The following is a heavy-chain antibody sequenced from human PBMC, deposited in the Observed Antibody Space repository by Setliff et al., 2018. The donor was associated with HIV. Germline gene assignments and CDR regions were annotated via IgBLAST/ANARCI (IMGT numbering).Heavy chain of an antibody. CDR1: GGTFSSYA. CDR2: FIPIFGTA. J-gene: IGHJ4*02. CDR3: ARDPTGGAARFDY. V-gene: IGHV1-69*13. D-gene: IGHD6-6*01. Sequence: RASVKVSCKASGGTFSSYAISWVRQAPGQGLEWMGGFIPIFGTANYAQKFQRRLTITADESTNTAYMELSSLKSEDTAVYYCARDPTGGAARFDYWGQGTLVTVSS.